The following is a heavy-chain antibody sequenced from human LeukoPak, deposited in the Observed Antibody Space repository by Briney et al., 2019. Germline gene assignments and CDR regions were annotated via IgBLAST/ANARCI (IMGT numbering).Heavy chain of an antibody. CDR1: GFTFSSFW. V-gene: IGHV3-74*01. Sequence: GGSLRLSCVASGFTFSSFWMHWVRQAPGKGLVWVSRIDYDGRSTIYADSVKGRFTISRDNAKNTLYLQMNSLRAEDTAMYYCATIAAADKDFWGQGTLVTVSS. CDR2: IDYDGRST. D-gene: IGHD6-13*01. CDR3: ATIAAADKDF. J-gene: IGHJ4*02.